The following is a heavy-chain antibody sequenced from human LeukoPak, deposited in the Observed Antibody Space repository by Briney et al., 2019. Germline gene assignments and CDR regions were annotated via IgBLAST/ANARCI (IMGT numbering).Heavy chain of an antibody. D-gene: IGHD6-19*01. Sequence: GGSLRLSCAASGFTFSSYAMSWVRQAPGKGLEWVSAISGSGGSTYYADSVKGRFTISRDNSKNTLYLQMNSLRAGDTAVYYCAKDGGWYSSGGGYFDYWGQGTLVTVSS. V-gene: IGHV3-23*01. CDR2: ISGSGGST. J-gene: IGHJ4*02. CDR1: GFTFSSYA. CDR3: AKDGGWYSSGGGYFDY.